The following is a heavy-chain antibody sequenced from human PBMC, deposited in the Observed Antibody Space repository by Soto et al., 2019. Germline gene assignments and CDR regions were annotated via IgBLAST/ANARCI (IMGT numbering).Heavy chain of an antibody. D-gene: IGHD1-7*01. J-gene: IGHJ6*03. CDR3: XRRXXXXWNYGQNSYYYYYMDV. CDR1: GYTFTSYG. V-gene: IGHV1-18*01. CDR2: ISAYNGNT. Sequence: QVQLVQSGAEVKKPGASVKVSCKASGYTFTSYGISWVRQAPGQGLEWMGWISAYNGNTNYAQKLQGRVTMTTDTSTSTANMELRXLRSDDTAXYXCXRRXXXXWNYGQNSYYYYYMDVWGKGTTVTVSS.